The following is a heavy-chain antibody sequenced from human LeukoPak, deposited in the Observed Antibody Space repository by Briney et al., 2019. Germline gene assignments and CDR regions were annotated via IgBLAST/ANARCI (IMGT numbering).Heavy chain of an antibody. CDR2: ISTSSSYI. D-gene: IGHD2-15*01. J-gene: IGHJ4*02. Sequence: GGSLRLSCAASGFTFNRYNMNWVRRAPGKGLEWVSSISTSSSYIYYADSVKGRFTISRDNAKNSLYLQMNSLRAEDTAVYYCARERYCSGGNCFYEVDYWGQGALVTVSS. CDR3: ARERYCSGGNCFYEVDY. CDR1: GFTFNRYN. V-gene: IGHV3-21*01.